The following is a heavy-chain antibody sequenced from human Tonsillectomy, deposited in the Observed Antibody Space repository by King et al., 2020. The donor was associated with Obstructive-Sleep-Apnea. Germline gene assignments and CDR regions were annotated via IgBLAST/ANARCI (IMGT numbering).Heavy chain of an antibody. Sequence: VQLVESGGGVVQPGRSLRLSCAASEFTFSSYAMHWVRQAPGKGLEWGAVISYDGGNEYYADSVKGRFTISRENSKSTLYVQMNSLRAEDTAVYYCVLVYDDSSGQGDGAFDIWGQGTMVTVSS. V-gene: IGHV3-30*04. D-gene: IGHD3-22*01. CDR2: ISYDGGNE. J-gene: IGHJ3*02. CDR1: EFTFSSYA. CDR3: VLVYDDSSGQGDGAFDI.